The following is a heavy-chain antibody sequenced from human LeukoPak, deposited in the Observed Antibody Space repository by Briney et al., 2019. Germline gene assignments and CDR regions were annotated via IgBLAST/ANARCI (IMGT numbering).Heavy chain of an antibody. CDR3: TADSSGYYPRTTAGY. J-gene: IGHJ4*02. Sequence: SETLSLTCTVSGGSISSYYWSWIRQPPGKGLEWIGYIYYSGSTNYNPSLKSRVTISVDTSKNQFSLKLSSVTAADTAVYYCTADSSGYYPRTTAGYWGQGTLVTVSS. V-gene: IGHV4-59*01. D-gene: IGHD3-22*01. CDR2: IYYSGST. CDR1: GGSISSYY.